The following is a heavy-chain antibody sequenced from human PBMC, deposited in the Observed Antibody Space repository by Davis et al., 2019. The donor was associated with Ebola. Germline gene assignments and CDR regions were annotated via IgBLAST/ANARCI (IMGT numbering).Heavy chain of an antibody. Sequence: SVKVSCKASGGTFSSFAISWVRQAPGQGLEWMGRIIPILGIANYAQKFQGRVTITADKSTSTAYMELSSLRSEDTAVYYCARDDGSSWYGPAYYYYYGMDVWGQGTTVTVSS. CDR1: GGTFSSFA. D-gene: IGHD6-13*01. CDR2: IIPILGIA. V-gene: IGHV1-69*04. CDR3: ARDDGSSWYGPAYYYYYGMDV. J-gene: IGHJ6*02.